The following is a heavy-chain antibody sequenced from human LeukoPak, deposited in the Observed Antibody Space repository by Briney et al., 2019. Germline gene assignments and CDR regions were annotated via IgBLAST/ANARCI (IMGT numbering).Heavy chain of an antibody. D-gene: IGHD4-23*01. Sequence: QPGRSLRLSCAASGFTFRSFGMYGVRQAPGKGVEGVALIYNDGGLENYLESVRGRFTIYRDNSKNTLYLQMNRVRAEDTAVYYCAKGHYVGNSEFLDNWGQGTLVTVSS. CDR3: AKGHYVGNSEFLDN. V-gene: IGHV3-33*06. CDR2: IYNDGGLE. J-gene: IGHJ4*02. CDR1: GFTFRSFG.